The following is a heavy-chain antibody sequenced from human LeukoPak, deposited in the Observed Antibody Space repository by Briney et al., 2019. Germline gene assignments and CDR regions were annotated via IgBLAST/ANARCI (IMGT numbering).Heavy chain of an antibody. CDR1: GGTFSSYA. J-gene: IGHJ4*02. D-gene: IGHD3-22*01. V-gene: IGHV1-69*13. CDR2: IIPTFGTA. Sequence: ASVKVSCKASGGTFSSYAISWVRQAPGQGLEWMGGIIPTFGTANYAQKFQGRVTITADESTSTAYMELSSLRSEDTAVYYCASVSYYYDSSGYRHDYWGQGTLVTVSS. CDR3: ASVSYYYDSSGYRHDY.